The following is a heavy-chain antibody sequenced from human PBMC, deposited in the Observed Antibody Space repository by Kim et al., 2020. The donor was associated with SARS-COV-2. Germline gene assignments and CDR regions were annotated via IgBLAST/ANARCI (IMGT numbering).Heavy chain of an antibody. CDR1: GDPFRSYG. V-gene: IGHV1-69*04. Sequence: SVKVSCKAFGDPFRSYGLSWVRQAPGQGLEWMGRVIAAGNMTEYSQKFQGRVTITADRMNTVYKKLTSLRPTDAAAFYYCGGDTPLGVSDMWG. CDR2: VIAAGNMT. J-gene: IGHJ3*02. D-gene: IGHD3-16*01. CDR3: GGDTPLGVSDM.